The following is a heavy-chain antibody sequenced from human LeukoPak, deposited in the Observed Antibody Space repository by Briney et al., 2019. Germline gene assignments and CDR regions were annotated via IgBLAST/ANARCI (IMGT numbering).Heavy chain of an antibody. CDR1: GGSISSYY. Sequence: KPSETLSLTCTVSGGSISSYYWSWIRQPPGKGLEWSGYIYYSGGTNYNPSLKSRVTISVDTSKNQFSLKLSSVTAAVTAVYYCARLNSSGYYYLYWGQGTLVTVSS. J-gene: IGHJ4*02. CDR3: ARLNSSGYYYLY. D-gene: IGHD3-22*01. CDR2: IYYSGGT. V-gene: IGHV4-59*08.